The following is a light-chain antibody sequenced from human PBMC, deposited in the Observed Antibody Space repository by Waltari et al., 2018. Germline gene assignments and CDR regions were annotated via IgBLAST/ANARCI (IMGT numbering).Light chain of an antibody. J-gene: IGLJ3*02. Sequence: QSVLTQPPSVSAAPGQKVTISCSGSSSNIGTNYVSWYQPLPGTAPKLLIYDNNKRPSGIPDRFSGSKSGTSATLGITGLQTGDEADYYCGTWDSSLSAGWVFGGGTKLTVL. CDR3: GTWDSSLSAGWV. V-gene: IGLV1-51*01. CDR1: SSNIGTNY. CDR2: DNN.